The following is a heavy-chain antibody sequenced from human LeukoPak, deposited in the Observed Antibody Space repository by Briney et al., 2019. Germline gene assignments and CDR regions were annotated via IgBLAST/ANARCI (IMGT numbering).Heavy chain of an antibody. Sequence: GGSLRLSCAASGFTVSSNYMSWVRQAPGKGLKWVSVIYTGGSTYYAESVKGRFTISRDKSKNTLYLQMNSLRAEDTAVYYCVYSSSWYTGFDYWGQGTLVTVSS. J-gene: IGHJ4*02. CDR1: GFTVSSNY. V-gene: IGHV3-53*01. CDR3: VYSSSWYTGFDY. CDR2: IYTGGST. D-gene: IGHD6-13*01.